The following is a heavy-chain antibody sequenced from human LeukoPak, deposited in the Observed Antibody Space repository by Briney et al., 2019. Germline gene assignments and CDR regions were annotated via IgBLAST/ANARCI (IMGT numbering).Heavy chain of an antibody. Sequence: PGGSLRLPCAASGFTFSSYSMNWVRQAPGKGLEWVSSISSSSSYIYYADSVKGRFTISRDNAKNSLYLQMNSLRAEDTAVYYCAGLIAATRGFDPWGQGTLVTASS. J-gene: IGHJ5*02. V-gene: IGHV3-21*01. CDR2: ISSSSSYI. CDR1: GFTFSSYS. CDR3: AGLIAATRGFDP. D-gene: IGHD6-13*01.